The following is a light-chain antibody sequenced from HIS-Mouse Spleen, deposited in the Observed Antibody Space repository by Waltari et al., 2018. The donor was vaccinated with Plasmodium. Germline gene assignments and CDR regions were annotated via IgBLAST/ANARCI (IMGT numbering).Light chain of an antibody. CDR3: QQYNNWPPYT. V-gene: IGKV3-15*01. CDR1: QRVSSN. Sequence: EIVMTQSLATLSVSPGERATLSCRASQRVSSNLAWYQQKPGQPPRLLIYGASTRATGIPARFSGSGSGTEFTLTISSMQSEDFAVYYCQQYNNWPPYTFGQGTKLEIK. J-gene: IGKJ2*01. CDR2: GAS.